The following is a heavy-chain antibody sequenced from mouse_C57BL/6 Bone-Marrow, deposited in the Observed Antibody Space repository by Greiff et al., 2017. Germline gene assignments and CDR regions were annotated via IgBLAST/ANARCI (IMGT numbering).Heavy chain of an antibody. Sequence: VQLQQSGAELVRPGASVKLSCTASGFNIQDDYMHWVKQRPEQGLEWIGWIDPENGDTDYASKFQGKATISADTSSHTAYLQLSSLTSEDTAVYYCTQGTTVVPYYFDYWGQGTTLTVSS. CDR2: IDPENGDT. D-gene: IGHD1-1*01. V-gene: IGHV14-4*01. J-gene: IGHJ2*01. CDR1: GFNIQDDY. CDR3: TQGTTVVPYYFDY.